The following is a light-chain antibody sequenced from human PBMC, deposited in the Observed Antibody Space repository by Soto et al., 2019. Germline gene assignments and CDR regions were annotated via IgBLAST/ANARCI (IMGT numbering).Light chain of an antibody. CDR2: AAS. CDR1: QTIGGW. V-gene: IGKV1-5*03. J-gene: IGKJ2*01. Sequence: DIQMTQFPSTLSASVGDRVTITCRASQTIGGWVAWFQQKPGRAPKLLIFAASALETGVPSRFSGGGSGTEFTLSTTSLQPYDFATSYCQQYDTYPYTFGQGTKVEMK. CDR3: QQYDTYPYT.